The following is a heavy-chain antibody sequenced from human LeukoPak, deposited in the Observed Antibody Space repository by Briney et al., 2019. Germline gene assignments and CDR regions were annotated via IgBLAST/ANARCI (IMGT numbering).Heavy chain of an antibody. J-gene: IGHJ3*02. V-gene: IGHV3-48*03. CDR1: GFTFSNYA. CDR3: AKDPNGDYVGAFDS. CDR2: IGHTGSIT. D-gene: IGHD4-17*01. Sequence: GRSLRLSCAASGFTFSNYAKHWVRQAPGKGLEWVSYIGHTGSITDYADSVKGRFTISRDNAKNSLYLQMSTLRAEDTAIYYCAKDPNGDYVGAFDSWGQGTMVTVSS.